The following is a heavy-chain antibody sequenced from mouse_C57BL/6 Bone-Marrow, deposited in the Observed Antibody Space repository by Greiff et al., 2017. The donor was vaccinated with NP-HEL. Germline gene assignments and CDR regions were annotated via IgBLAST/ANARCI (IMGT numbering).Heavy chain of an antibody. CDR2: IDPSASYT. D-gene: IGHD1-1*01. CDR1: GYTFTSYW. J-gene: IGHJ2*01. CDR3: ARSGGFYYYGSSSNFDY. V-gene: IGHV1-59*01. Sequence: VQLQQPGAELVRPGTSVKLSCKASGYTFTSYWMHWVKQRPGQGLEWIGVIDPSASYTNYNQKFKGKATLTVDTSSSTAYMQLSSLTSEDSAVYYCARSGGFYYYGSSSNFDYWGQGTTLTVSS.